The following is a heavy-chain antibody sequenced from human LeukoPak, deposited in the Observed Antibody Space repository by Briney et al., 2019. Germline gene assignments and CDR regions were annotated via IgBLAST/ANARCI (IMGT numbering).Heavy chain of an antibody. V-gene: IGHV3-30*02. Sequence: GGSLRLSCAASGLTFSSYGIHWVRQAPGKGLEWVAFIQDDGSNKYYADSAKGRFTISRDNSKNTLYLQMNSLRAEDTAVYYCANQLEWLLYMDVWGKGTTVTVS. CDR3: ANQLEWLLYMDV. CDR2: IQDDGSNK. J-gene: IGHJ6*03. CDR1: GLTFSSYG. D-gene: IGHD3-3*01.